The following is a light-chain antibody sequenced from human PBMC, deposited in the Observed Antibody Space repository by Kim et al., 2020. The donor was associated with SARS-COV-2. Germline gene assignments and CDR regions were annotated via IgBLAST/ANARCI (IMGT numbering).Light chain of an antibody. CDR2: DAS. Sequence: VSVGDRVTFACRARQSIGKWLAWSQQKPGKAPKLLVYDASSLESGVPARFSGSGSGTEFTLTISSLQPDDFATYYCQLYSSFPLTFGGGTKVDIK. CDR3: QLYSSFPLT. J-gene: IGKJ4*01. CDR1: QSIGKW. V-gene: IGKV1-5*01.